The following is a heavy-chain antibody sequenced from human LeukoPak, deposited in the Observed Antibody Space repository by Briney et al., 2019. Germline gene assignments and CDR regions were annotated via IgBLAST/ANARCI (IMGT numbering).Heavy chain of an antibody. J-gene: IGHJ4*02. CDR2: IDPSGTAL. CDR1: GFTIRDCV. CDR3: ARAAYNWN. Sequence: GGSLRLSCAASGFTIRDCVMSWVRQAPGKGLEWVSYIDPSGTALYYADSVKGRFTVSRDNGKNSLSLQLRSLRAEDTALYYCARAAYNWNWGQGTLVTVSS. V-gene: IGHV3-11*01. D-gene: IGHD1-20*01.